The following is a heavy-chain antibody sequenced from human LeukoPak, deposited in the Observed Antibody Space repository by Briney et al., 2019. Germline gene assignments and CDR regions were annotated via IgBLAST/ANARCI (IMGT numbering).Heavy chain of an antibody. CDR3: ARERREQLLPPYTRSLTYFDY. Sequence: SETLSLTCTVSGGSITSSSYYWGWIRQPPGKGLEWIGSFYYSGGTYYNPSLKRRVTISIDTSKNQFSLKLSSVTAADTAVYYCARERREQLLPPYTRSLTYFDYWGQGTLVTVSS. CDR1: GGSITSSSYY. D-gene: IGHD2-15*01. CDR2: FYYSGGT. J-gene: IGHJ4*02. V-gene: IGHV4-39*07.